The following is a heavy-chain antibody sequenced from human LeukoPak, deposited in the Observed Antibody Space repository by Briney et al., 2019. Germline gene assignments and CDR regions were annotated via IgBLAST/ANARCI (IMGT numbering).Heavy chain of an antibody. CDR1: GVSISTPGYY. CDR2: IYYSGST. V-gene: IGHV4-31*03. J-gene: IGHJ5*02. D-gene: IGHD2-2*01. CDR3: ARVGGGHCSSTSCYAGPIGWFDP. Sequence: SETLSLTCTVSGVSISTPGYYWNWIRQHPGKGLEWIGYIYYSGSTYYNPSLRSRVTVSVDTSKNQFSLKLSSVTAADTAVYYCARVGGGHCSSTSCYAGPIGWFDPWGQGTLVTVSS.